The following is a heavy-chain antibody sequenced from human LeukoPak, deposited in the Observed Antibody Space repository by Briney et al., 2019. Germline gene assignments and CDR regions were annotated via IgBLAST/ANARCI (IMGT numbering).Heavy chain of an antibody. CDR3: ARDGYSSSWRHDWFDP. Sequence: ASVKVSCKVSGYTLTELSMHWVRQAPGQGLEWMGWINPNSGGTNYAQKFQGWVTMTRDTSISTAYMELSRLRSDDTAVYYCARDGYSSSWRHDWFDPWGQGTLVTVSS. V-gene: IGHV1-2*04. D-gene: IGHD6-13*01. CDR2: INPNSGGT. J-gene: IGHJ5*02. CDR1: GYTLTELS.